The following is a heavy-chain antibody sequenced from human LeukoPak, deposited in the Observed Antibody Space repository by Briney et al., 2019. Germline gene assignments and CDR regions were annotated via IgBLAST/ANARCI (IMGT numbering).Heavy chain of an antibody. D-gene: IGHD6-19*01. Sequence: SETLSLTCTVSGGSISSYYWSWIRQPPGKGLEWIGYIYYSGRTNYNPSLKRRVTISVDTSKNQFSLKLSSVTAADTAVYYCARRYSSGWHVYYGMDVWGQGTTVTVSS. CDR3: ARRYSSGWHVYYGMDV. J-gene: IGHJ6*02. CDR1: GGSISSYY. CDR2: IYYSGRT. V-gene: IGHV4-59*08.